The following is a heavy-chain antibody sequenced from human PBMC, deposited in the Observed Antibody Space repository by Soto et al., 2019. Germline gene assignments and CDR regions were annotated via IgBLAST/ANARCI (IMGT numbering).Heavy chain of an antibody. CDR1: GGSFSGYY. V-gene: IGHV4-34*01. D-gene: IGHD3-10*01. CDR2: INHSGST. J-gene: IGHJ4*02. CDR3: ARGLFMVRGPPNYY. Sequence: SETLSLTCAVYGGSFSGYYWSWIRQPPGKGLEWIGEINHSGSTNYNPSLKSRVTISVDTSKNQFSLKLSSVTAADTAVYYCARGLFMVRGPPNYYWGQGTLVTVSS.